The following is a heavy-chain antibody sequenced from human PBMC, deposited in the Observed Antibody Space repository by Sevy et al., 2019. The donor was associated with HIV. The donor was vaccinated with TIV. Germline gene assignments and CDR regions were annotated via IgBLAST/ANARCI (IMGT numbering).Heavy chain of an antibody. J-gene: IGHJ6*02. CDR3: AKVGYCSTTSCYTIYYGMDV. Sequence: GGSLILSCAASAFTFSTYAMNWVRQAPGKGLEWVSAISGSGGSTYYADSVKGRFTISRDNSKNTLYLQMNSLRAEDTAVYYCAKVGYCSTTSCYTIYYGMDVWGQGTTVTVSS. D-gene: IGHD2-2*02. V-gene: IGHV3-23*01. CDR2: ISGSGGST. CDR1: AFTFSTYA.